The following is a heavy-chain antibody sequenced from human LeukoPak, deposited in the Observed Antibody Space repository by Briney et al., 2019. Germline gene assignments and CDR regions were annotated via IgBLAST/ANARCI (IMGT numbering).Heavy chain of an antibody. Sequence: GGSLRLSCAASGFTSSSYGMHWVRQAPGKGLEWVAFIRYDGSNKYYADSVKGRFTISRDNSKNTLYLQMNSLRAEDTAVYYCAKTRTAPLRFLERLESPFFDYWGQGTLVTVSS. CDR1: GFTSSSYG. CDR3: AKTRTAPLRFLERLESPFFDY. V-gene: IGHV3-30*02. CDR2: IRYDGSNK. J-gene: IGHJ4*02. D-gene: IGHD3-3*01.